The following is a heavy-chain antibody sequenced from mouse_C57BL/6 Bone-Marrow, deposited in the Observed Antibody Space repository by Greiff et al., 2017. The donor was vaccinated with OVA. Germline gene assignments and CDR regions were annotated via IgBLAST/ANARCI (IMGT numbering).Heavy chain of an antibody. CDR1: GYTFTSYW. V-gene: IGHV1-55*01. Sequence: QVQLQQSGAELARPGASVKLSCKASGYTFTSYWMHWVKQRPGQGLEWIGDIYPGSGSTNYNEKFKSKATLTVDTSSSTAYMQLSSLTSEDSAVYYGARGYGNPYYYAMGYWGQGASVTVSS. D-gene: IGHD2-1*01. CDR3: ARGYGNPYYYAMGY. J-gene: IGHJ4*01. CDR2: IYPGSGST.